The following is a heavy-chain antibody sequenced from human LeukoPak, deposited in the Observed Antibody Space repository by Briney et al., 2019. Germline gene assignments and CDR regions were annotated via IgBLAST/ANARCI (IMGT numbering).Heavy chain of an antibody. Sequence: PSETLSLTCTVSGGSISGYYWSWIRPPPGKGLEWIGYIFYSGSTNYNPSLKSRVTISVDTSKNQFSLKLSSVTAADTAVYYCARAVAGSFDFDYWGQGTLVTVSS. D-gene: IGHD6-19*01. J-gene: IGHJ4*02. CDR3: ARAVAGSFDFDY. V-gene: IGHV4-59*01. CDR2: IFYSGST. CDR1: GGSISGYY.